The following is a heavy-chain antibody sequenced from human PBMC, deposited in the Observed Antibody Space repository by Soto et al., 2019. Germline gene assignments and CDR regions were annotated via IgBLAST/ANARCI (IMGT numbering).Heavy chain of an antibody. V-gene: IGHV1-3*05. CDR3: SRAAVRGVLGWFDP. CDR2: INAGNGNT. D-gene: IGHD3-10*01. Sequence: QVQLVQSGAEEKKPGASVKVSCKASGYTFTSYAMHWVRQAPGQRLEWMGWINAGNGNTKYSQKFQGRVTITRDTSARAAYRGLSSLRSEDTAVYYCSRAAVRGVLGWFDPWGQGTLVTVSS. J-gene: IGHJ5*02. CDR1: GYTFTSYA.